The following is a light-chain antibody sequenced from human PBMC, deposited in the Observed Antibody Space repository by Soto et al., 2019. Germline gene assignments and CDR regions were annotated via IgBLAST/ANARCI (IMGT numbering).Light chain of an antibody. CDR1: QSVLSSSNNKNF. Sequence: DFVMTQSPDSLAVSLGERATINCKSSQSVLSSSNNKNFLAWFQQKPGQPPKLLISWASTRESGVPDRFSGSGSGKDFTLTISSLKAEDVAVYYCQQYHSDPINLGQGTRLEIK. J-gene: IGKJ5*01. CDR2: WAS. V-gene: IGKV4-1*01. CDR3: QQYHSDPIN.